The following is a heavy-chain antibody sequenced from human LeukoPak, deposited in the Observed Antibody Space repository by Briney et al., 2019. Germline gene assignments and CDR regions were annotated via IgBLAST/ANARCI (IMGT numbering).Heavy chain of an antibody. V-gene: IGHV3-74*01. J-gene: IGHJ6*02. CDR2: INNDGTST. CDR1: GFTFRSYW. CDR3: ARGRYYGMDV. Sequence: GGSPRLSCAASGFTFRSYWMHWVRQAPGKGLVWVSRINNDGTSTAYADSVKGRFTISRDNAKNTLFLQMNRLRVEDTAVYYCARGRYYGMDVWGQGTTVTVSS.